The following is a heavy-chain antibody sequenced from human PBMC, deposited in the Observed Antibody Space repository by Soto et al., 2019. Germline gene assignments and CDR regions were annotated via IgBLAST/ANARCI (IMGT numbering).Heavy chain of an antibody. Sequence: PGGSLRLSSAASVFTSNTYGRHWVREAPVKMPESVAVIWYDGGIKYYSDSTRGRFTVSRDNSRNTLYLQMNSLRVEDTAVYYCARIDCTGGNCRPYAYYDLDVWGQGTTVTVSS. CDR1: VFTSNTYG. J-gene: IGHJ6*02. CDR2: IWYDGGIK. D-gene: IGHD2-15*01. V-gene: IGHV3-33*01. CDR3: ARIDCTGGNCRPYAYYDLDV.